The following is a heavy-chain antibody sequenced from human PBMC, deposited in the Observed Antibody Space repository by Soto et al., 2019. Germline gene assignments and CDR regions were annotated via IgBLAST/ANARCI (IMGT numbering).Heavy chain of an antibody. J-gene: IGHJ4*02. D-gene: IGHD6-13*01. CDR3: ARDPAIAAALDY. Sequence: ASVKVSCKASGGTFSSYAISWVRQAPGQGLEWMGGIIPIFGSTSYAQKFQGRVTMTRDTSTSTVYMELSSLRSEDTAVYYCARDPAIAAALDYWGQGTLVTVSS. CDR1: GGTFSSYA. CDR2: IIPIFGST. V-gene: IGHV1-69*05.